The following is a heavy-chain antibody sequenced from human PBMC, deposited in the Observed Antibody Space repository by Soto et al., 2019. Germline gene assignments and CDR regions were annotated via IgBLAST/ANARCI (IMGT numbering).Heavy chain of an antibody. Sequence: EVQLVESGGGLVQPGGSLRLSCAASGFTFSSYWMSWVRQAPGKGLEWVANIKQDGSEKYYVDSVKGRFTISRDNAKNSRYLQMNSLRAEDTVVYYCARGYYDFWSGYLDYWGQGTLVTVCS. J-gene: IGHJ4*02. D-gene: IGHD3-3*01. CDR2: IKQDGSEK. V-gene: IGHV3-7*03. CDR1: GFTFSSYW. CDR3: ARGYYDFWSGYLDY.